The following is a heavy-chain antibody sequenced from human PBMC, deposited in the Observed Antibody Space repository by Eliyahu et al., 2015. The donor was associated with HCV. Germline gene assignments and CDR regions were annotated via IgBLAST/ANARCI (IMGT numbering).Heavy chain of an antibody. Sequence: QVQLQESGPGLVKPSQTLSLTCTVSGGSISSGGYYWSWIRQHPGKGLEWIGYIYYSGSTYYNPSLKSRVTISVDTSKNQFSLKLSSVTAADTAVYYCARSPATAGAYYYDSSGYRYFDYWGQGTLVTVSS. J-gene: IGHJ4*02. CDR3: ARSPATAGAYYYDSSGYRYFDY. CDR2: IYYSGST. CDR1: GGSISSGGYY. D-gene: IGHD3-22*01. V-gene: IGHV4-31*03.